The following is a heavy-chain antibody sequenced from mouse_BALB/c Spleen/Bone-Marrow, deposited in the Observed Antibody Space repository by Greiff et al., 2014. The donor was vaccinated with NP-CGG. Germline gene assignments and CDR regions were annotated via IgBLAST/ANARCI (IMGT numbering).Heavy chain of an antibody. J-gene: IGHJ4*01. CDR1: GYTFTSYY. D-gene: IGHD2-3*01. Sequence: QVHVKQSGAELVKPGASVKLSCKASGYTFTSYYMYWVKQRPGQGLEWIGGINPNNDGTNFNEEFKSKATLTVDKSSSTAYMQLSSLTSEDSAVYYCARAAYDAYAMDYWGQGTSVTVSS. CDR3: ARAAYDAYAMDY. V-gene: IGHV1S81*02. CDR2: INPNNDGT.